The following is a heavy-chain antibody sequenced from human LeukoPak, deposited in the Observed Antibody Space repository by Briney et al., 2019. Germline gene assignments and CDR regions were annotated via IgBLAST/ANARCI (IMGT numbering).Heavy chain of an antibody. J-gene: IGHJ4*02. D-gene: IGHD4-17*01. V-gene: IGHV3-30*18. CDR2: ISYDGSNK. CDR1: GFTFSSYG. CDR3: AKEALDYGDYAWDY. Sequence: HPGGSLRLSCAASGFTFSSYGMHWARQAPGKGLEWVAVISYDGSNKYYADSVKGRFTISRDNSKNTLYLQMNGLRAEDTAVYYCAKEALDYGDYAWDYWGQGTLVTVSS.